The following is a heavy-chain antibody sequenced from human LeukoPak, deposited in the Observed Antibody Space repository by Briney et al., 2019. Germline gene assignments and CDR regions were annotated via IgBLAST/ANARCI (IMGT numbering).Heavy chain of an antibody. J-gene: IGHJ4*02. D-gene: IGHD6-13*01. V-gene: IGHV3-23*01. CDR3: ARWKQQLGRGFDY. CDR2: ISGSGVST. CDR1: GFTFSSYG. Sequence: GGTLRLSCAASGFTFSSYGMSWVRQAPGKGLEWVSAISGSGVSTYYADSVKGRFTISRDNSKNTLYLQMNSLRAEDTAVYYCARWKQQLGRGFDYWGQGTLVTVSS.